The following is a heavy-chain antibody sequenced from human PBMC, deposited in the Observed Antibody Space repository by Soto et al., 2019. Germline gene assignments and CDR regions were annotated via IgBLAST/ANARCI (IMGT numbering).Heavy chain of an antibody. Sequence: EVQLVESGGGLVQPGGSLRLSCAASGFAFSTKWMHWVRQGPGKGLVWVSRINIDGTTTNYADSVKVRFTISRDNAKNMLYLQMDSLRAEDTAVYYCARIPYSDTDPCPWGQGALGTVAS. CDR1: GFAFSTKW. D-gene: IGHD1-26*01. CDR2: INIDGTTT. CDR3: ARIPYSDTDPCP. J-gene: IGHJ5*02. V-gene: IGHV3-74*01.